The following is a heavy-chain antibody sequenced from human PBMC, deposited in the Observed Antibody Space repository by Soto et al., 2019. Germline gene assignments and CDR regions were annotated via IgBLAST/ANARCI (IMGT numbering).Heavy chain of an antibody. CDR3: TRDYGDYYYYGMDV. D-gene: IGHD4-17*01. V-gene: IGHV3-49*03. Sequence: GGALRLSCTASGFTGGDDAMSWFRQAAGKGLEWVGFIRSKAYGGTTEYAASVRGKFTISRDDSKSISYLQMNSLKTEDTAVYYCTRDYGDYYYYGMDVWGQGTTVTVSS. CDR1: GFTGGDDA. CDR2: IRSKAYGGTT. J-gene: IGHJ6*02.